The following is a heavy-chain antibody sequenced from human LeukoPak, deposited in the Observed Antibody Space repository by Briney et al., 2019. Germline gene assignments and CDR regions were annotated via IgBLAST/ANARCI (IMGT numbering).Heavy chain of an antibody. CDR2: ISGSGGST. V-gene: IGHV3-23*01. CDR1: GFTFSSYA. CDR3: AKYGPELWFGELLSPYYYYGMDV. D-gene: IGHD3-10*01. J-gene: IGHJ6*02. Sequence: GSLRLSCAASGFTFSSYAMSWVRQAPGKGLEWVSAISGSGGSTYYADSVKGRFTISRDNSKNTLYLQMNSLRAEDTAVYYCAKYGPELWFGELLSPYYYYGMDVWGQGTTVTVSS.